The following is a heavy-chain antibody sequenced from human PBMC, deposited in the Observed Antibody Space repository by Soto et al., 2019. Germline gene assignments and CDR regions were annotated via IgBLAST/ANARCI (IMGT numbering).Heavy chain of an antibody. J-gene: IGHJ6*02. CDR1: GYTFTSYG. D-gene: IGHD6-13*01. CDR2: ISAYNGNT. CDR3: ARDGGSSWYGSYYYYYGMDV. V-gene: IGHV1-18*04. Sequence: QVQLVQSGAEVKKPGASVKVSCKASGYTFTSYGISWVRQAPGQGLEWMGWISAYNGNTNYAQKLQGRVTMTTDTSTRPAYMELRSLRADDTAVYYCARDGGSSWYGSYYYYYGMDVWGQGPTVTVSS.